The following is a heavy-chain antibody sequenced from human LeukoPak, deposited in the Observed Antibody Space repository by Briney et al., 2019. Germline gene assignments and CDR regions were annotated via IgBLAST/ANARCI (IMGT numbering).Heavy chain of an antibody. CDR1: GFTFSSYS. J-gene: IGHJ5*02. CDR2: ISSSSSYI. D-gene: IGHD3-22*01. V-gene: IGHV3-21*01. Sequence: GGSLRLSCAASGFTFSSYSMNWVRQAPGKGLEWVSSISSSSSYIYYADSVKGRFTISRDNAKNSMYLQLNSLRAEDTAVYYCAREVGYYYDSSGYPWGQGTLVTVSS. CDR3: AREVGYYYDSSGYP.